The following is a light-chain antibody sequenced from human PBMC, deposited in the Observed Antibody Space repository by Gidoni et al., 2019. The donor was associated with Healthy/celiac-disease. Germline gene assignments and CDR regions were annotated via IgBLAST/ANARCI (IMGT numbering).Light chain of an antibody. CDR3: SSYTSSSTLDVV. Sequence: QSALTQPASVSGSPGQSITLSCTGTSRDGGGYNYVSWYQQHPGKAPKLMIYDVSNRPSGVSNRFSGSKAGNTASLTISGLQAEDEADYYCSSYTSSSTLDVVFGGGTKLTVL. CDR1: SRDGGGYNY. CDR2: DVS. V-gene: IGLV2-14*03. J-gene: IGLJ2*01.